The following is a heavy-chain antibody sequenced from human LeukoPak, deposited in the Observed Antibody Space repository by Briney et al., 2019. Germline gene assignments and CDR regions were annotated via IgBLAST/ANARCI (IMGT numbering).Heavy chain of an antibody. CDR2: FDPEDGET. CDR1: GYTLTELS. CDR3: AKHPKVATIRTHFDY. Sequence: ASVKVSCKVPGYTLTELSMHWVRQAPGKGLEWMGGFDPEDGETIYAQKFQGRVTMTEDTSTDTAYMELSSLRSEDTAVYYCAKHPKVATIRTHFDYWGQGTLVTVSS. V-gene: IGHV1-24*01. J-gene: IGHJ4*02. D-gene: IGHD5-24*01.